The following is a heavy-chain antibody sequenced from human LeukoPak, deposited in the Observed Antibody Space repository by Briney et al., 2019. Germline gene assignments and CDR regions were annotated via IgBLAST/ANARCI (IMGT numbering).Heavy chain of an antibody. J-gene: IGHJ3*02. V-gene: IGHV4-59*01. CDR2: INYSGST. D-gene: IGHD1-1*01. Sequence: KASETLSLTCTVSGGSITNSYWNWLRQSPGKGLEWIGYINYSGSTNYNPSLKSRVTISVDTSKNQFSLKLSSVTAADTAVYFCARDPLSTNDFDIWGQGTMVTVSS. CDR3: ARDPLSTNDFDI. CDR1: GGSITNSY.